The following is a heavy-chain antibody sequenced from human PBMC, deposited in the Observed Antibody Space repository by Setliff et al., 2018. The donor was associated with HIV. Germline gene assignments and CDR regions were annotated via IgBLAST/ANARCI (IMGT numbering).Heavy chain of an antibody. CDR3: ARWNFMTTVTFDY. J-gene: IGHJ4*02. CDR1: GGSISSYY. D-gene: IGHD4-4*01. CDR2: IYTSGSA. Sequence: SGTLSLTCTVSGGSISSYYWSWIRQPPGKGLEWVGYIYTSGSANFTPSLKSRATISLDTSKNQFSLKLSSVTAADTAVYYCARWNFMTTVTFDYWGQGALVTVSS. V-gene: IGHV4-4*08.